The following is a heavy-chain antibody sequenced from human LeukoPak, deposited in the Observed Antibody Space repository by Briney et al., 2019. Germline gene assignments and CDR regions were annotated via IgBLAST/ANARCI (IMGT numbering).Heavy chain of an antibody. CDR3: ARDPGDYGGNRFDY. D-gene: IGHD4-23*01. V-gene: IGHV1-2*02. Sequence: ASVKVSRKASGYTLTGYYLHWVRQAPGQGLEWMGWINPNSGGTNYAQKFQGRVTITRDTSISTAYMELSRLRSDDTAVYYCARDPGDYGGNRFDYWGQGTLVTVSS. J-gene: IGHJ4*02. CDR2: INPNSGGT. CDR1: GYTLTGYY.